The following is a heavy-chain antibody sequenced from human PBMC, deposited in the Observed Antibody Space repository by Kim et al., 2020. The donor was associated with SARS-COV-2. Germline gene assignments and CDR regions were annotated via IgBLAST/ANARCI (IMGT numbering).Heavy chain of an antibody. V-gene: IGHV3-49*03. Sequence: GGSLRLSCTTSGFIFGDYVMSWFRQTPEKGLEWVGFIRGPALGGTTEYAASVRGRFSISREDSKSIAYLQMNNLQTADTGVYYCVRDVWGRPYAECSGGSCFNWGQGTLVTVSS. CDR1: GFIFGDYV. CDR3: VRDVWGRPYAECSGGSCFN. J-gene: IGHJ4*02. D-gene: IGHD2-15*01. CDR2: IRGPALGGTT.